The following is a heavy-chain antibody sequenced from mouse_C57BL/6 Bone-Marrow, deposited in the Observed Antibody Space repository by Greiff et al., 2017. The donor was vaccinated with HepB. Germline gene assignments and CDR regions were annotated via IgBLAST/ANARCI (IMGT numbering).Heavy chain of an antibody. CDR3: YAYYSKGYAMDY. J-gene: IGHJ4*01. Sequence: EVKLVESGAELVRPGASVKLSCTASGFNIKDYYMHWVKQRPEQGLEWIGRIDPEDGDTEYAPKFQGKATMTADTSSNTAYLQLSSLTSEDTAVYYCYAYYSKGYAMDYWGQGTSVTVSS. D-gene: IGHD2-5*01. CDR2: IDPEDGDT. V-gene: IGHV14-1*01. CDR1: GFNIKDYY.